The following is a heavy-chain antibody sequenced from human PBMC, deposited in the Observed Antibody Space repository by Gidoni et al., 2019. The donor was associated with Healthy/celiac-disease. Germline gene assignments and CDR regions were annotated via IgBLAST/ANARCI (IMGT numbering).Heavy chain of an antibody. CDR1: GGTFSRYA. J-gene: IGHJ3*02. Sequence: QVQLVQSGAEVKKPGSSVKVSCKASGGTFSRYAISWVRQAPGQGLEWVGRVIPILGITNYAQKFQGRITITADKSTSTAYMELSSLRSEDTAIYYCASPHRGDYDFWRGPADDAFDIWGQGTMVTVSS. CDR2: VIPILGIT. CDR3: ASPHRGDYDFWRGPADDAFDI. D-gene: IGHD3-3*01. V-gene: IGHV1-69*04.